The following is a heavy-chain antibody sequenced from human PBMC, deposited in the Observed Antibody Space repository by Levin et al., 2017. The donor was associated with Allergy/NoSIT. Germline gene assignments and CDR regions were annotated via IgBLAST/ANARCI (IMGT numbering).Heavy chain of an antibody. D-gene: IGHD2-15*01. V-gene: IGHV1-2*02. CDR3: ARDGGGYDIVVVVAATHPDY. CDR1: GYTFTGYY. CDR2: INPNSGGT. Sequence: VASVKVSCKASGYTFTGYYMHWVRQAPGQGLEWMGWINPNSGGTNYAQKFQGRVTMTRDTSISTAYMELSRLRSDDTAVYYCARDGGGYDIVVVVAATHPDYWGQGTLVTVSS. J-gene: IGHJ4*02.